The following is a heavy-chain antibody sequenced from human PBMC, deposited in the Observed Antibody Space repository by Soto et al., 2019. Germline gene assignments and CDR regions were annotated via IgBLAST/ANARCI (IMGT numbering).Heavy chain of an antibody. Sequence: SETLSLTCTVSGGSISSYYWSWIRQPPGKGLEWIGYIYYSGSTNYNPSLKSRVTISVDTSKNQFSLKLSSVTAADTAVYYCASNYGDWTDGFDIWGQGTMVTVSS. D-gene: IGHD4-17*01. V-gene: IGHV4-59*01. J-gene: IGHJ3*02. CDR1: GGSISSYY. CDR3: ASNYGDWTDGFDI. CDR2: IYYSGST.